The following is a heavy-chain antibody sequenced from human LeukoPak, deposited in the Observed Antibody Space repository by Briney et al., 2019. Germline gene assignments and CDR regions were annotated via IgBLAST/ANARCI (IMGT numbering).Heavy chain of an antibody. CDR2: ISGSGGST. CDR3: AKDRGYYDSSGYPWYFDY. Sequence: GGSLRLSCAASGFTFSSYAMSWVRQAPGKGLEWVSAISGSGGSTYYADSVKGRFTISRDNSKNTLYLQMNSLRAEDTAVYYCAKDRGYYDSSGYPWYFDYWGQGTLVTVSS. J-gene: IGHJ4*02. CDR1: GFTFSSYA. D-gene: IGHD3-22*01. V-gene: IGHV3-23*01.